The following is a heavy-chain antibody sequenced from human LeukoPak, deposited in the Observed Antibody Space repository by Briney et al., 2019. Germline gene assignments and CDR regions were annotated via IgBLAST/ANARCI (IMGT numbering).Heavy chain of an antibody. CDR3: ARASTYYYGSGSYSNWFDP. CDR1: GGSFSGYY. CDR2: INHSGST. V-gene: IGHV4-34*01. J-gene: IGHJ5*02. Sequence: SETLSLTCAVYGGSFSGYYWSWIRNPPGEGLELIGEINHSGSTNYNPSLKSRVTISVDTSKNQFSLKLSAVTAADTAVYYCARASTYYYGSGSYSNWFDPWGQGTLVTVSS. D-gene: IGHD3-10*01.